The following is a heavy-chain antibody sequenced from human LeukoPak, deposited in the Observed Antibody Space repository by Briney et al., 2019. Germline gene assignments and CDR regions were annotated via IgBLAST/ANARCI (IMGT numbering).Heavy chain of an antibody. Sequence: GGSLRLSCAASGLTFKIYSMHWVRQAPGKGLKWVAVIGGRGDSIFYADSVKGRFTISRDNSKNTVDLQMSSLRAEDTAIYYCAKDYYETSGYFDSWGQGSLVSVSS. D-gene: IGHD3-22*01. CDR3: AKDYYETSGYFDS. J-gene: IGHJ4*02. CDR2: IGGRGDSI. CDR1: GLTFKIYS. V-gene: IGHV3-23*01.